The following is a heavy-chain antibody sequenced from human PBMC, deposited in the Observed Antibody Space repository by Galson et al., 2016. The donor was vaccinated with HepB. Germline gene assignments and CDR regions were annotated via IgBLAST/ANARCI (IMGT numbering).Heavy chain of an antibody. CDR2: IYPGDSDT. CDR1: GYIFTNFW. J-gene: IGHJ4*02. CDR3: ARTDPPEASGQRFDY. V-gene: IGHV5-51*01. Sequence: QSGAEVKKPGESLKISCTGSGYIFTNFWIGWVRQMPGKGLEWMGIIYPGDSDTRYSPSFQGQVTISADTSINTAYLQCSSMKASDTPIYYCARTDPPEASGQRFDYWGQGTLVTVSS. D-gene: IGHD6-19*01.